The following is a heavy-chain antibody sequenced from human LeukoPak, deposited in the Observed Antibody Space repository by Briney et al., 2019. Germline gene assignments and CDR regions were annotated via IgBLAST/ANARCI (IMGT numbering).Heavy chain of an antibody. CDR1: GFTVSNYA. V-gene: IGHV3-33*06. CDR3: AKGTTPYTAGYYYYMDV. D-gene: IGHD4-17*01. J-gene: IGHJ6*03. Sequence: GGSLRLSCAASGFTVSNYAMHWVRQAPGKGLEWVALIWFDGRNKYSADSVKGRFTISRDNSKHTLYLQMNSLRAEDTAVYYCAKGTTPYTAGYYYYMDVWGKGTTVTVS. CDR2: IWFDGRNK.